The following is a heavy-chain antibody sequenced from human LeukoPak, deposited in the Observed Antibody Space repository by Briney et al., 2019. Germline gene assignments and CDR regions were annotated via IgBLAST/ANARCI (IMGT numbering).Heavy chain of an antibody. CDR1: GYTFTTYY. Sequence: ASVKVSCKASGYTFTTYYMHWVRQAPGQGLEWMGVINRSGSSTSYAQRFQGRVTMTRDTSTSTIYMELSSLRSEDTALYYCARGDIDYWGQGTLVTVSS. J-gene: IGHJ4*02. CDR2: INRSGSST. D-gene: IGHD2-15*01. CDR3: ARGDIDY. V-gene: IGHV1-46*01.